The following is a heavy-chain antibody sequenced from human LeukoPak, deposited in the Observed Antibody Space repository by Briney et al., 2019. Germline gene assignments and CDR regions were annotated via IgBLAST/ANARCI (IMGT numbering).Heavy chain of an antibody. CDR3: ARDRHGGNPVWTYGMDV. Sequence: GGSLRLSCVASGFTFSNYALSWVRQAPGKGLEWVSSISGSGDSTNYADSVKGRFTVSRDNSKNTLYLQLNSLRADDTAVYYCARDRHGGNPVWTYGMDVWGQGTTVTVSS. J-gene: IGHJ6*02. D-gene: IGHD2-15*01. CDR2: ISGSGDST. V-gene: IGHV3-23*01. CDR1: GFTFSNYA.